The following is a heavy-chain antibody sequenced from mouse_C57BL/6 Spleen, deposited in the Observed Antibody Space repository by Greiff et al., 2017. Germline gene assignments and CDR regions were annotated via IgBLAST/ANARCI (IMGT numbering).Heavy chain of an antibody. CDR1: GYTFTSYW. CDR3: AGADSSGEAY. J-gene: IGHJ3*01. V-gene: IGHV1-52*01. Sequence: QVQLQQPGAELVRPGSSVKLSCKASGYTFTSYWMHWVKQRPIQGLEWIGNIDPSDSETHYNQKFKDKATLTVDKSSRTASMQLSSLTSEDSAVYDCAGADSSGEAYWGQGTLVTVSA. CDR2: IDPSDSET. D-gene: IGHD3-2*02.